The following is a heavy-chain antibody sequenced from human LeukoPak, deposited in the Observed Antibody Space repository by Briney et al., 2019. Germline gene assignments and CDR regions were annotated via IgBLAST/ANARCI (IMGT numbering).Heavy chain of an antibody. CDR2: IDHSGST. D-gene: IGHD5-24*01. CDR3: ARGGERWLQSPYLDY. CDR1: GGSFSGYC. Sequence: SETLSLTCAVYGGSFSGYCWSWIRQPPGKGLEWIGEIDHSGSTNYNPSLKSRVTISVDTSKNQFSLKLSSVTAADTAVYYCARGGERWLQSPYLDYWGQGTLVTVSS. J-gene: IGHJ4*02. V-gene: IGHV4-34*01.